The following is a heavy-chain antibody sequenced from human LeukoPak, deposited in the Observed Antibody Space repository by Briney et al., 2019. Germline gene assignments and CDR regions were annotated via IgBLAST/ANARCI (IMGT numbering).Heavy chain of an antibody. V-gene: IGHV4-31*03. CDR2: IYYSGST. Sequence: SETLSLTCTVSGGSISSGGYYWSWIRQHPGKGLEWIGYIYYSGSTYYNPSLKSRVTISVDTSKNQFSLKLSSVTAADTAVYYCARAGPYYYYGMDVWGQGTTVTVSS. J-gene: IGHJ6*02. D-gene: IGHD2-8*02. CDR1: GGSISSGGYY. CDR3: ARAGPYYYYGMDV.